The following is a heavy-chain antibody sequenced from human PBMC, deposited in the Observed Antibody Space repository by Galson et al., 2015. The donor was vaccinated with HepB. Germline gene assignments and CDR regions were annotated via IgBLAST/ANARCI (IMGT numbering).Heavy chain of an antibody. D-gene: IGHD3-3*01. CDR2: IYTSGST. CDR1: GGSISSYY. V-gene: IGHV4-4*07. Sequence: SETLSLTCTVSGGSISSYYWSWIRQPAGKGLEWIGRIYTSGSTNYNPSLKSRVTMSVDTSKNQFSLKLSSVTAADTAVYYCAGAAGDFWSGYIESYFMDVWGKGTTVTVSS. J-gene: IGHJ6*03. CDR3: AGAAGDFWSGYIESYFMDV.